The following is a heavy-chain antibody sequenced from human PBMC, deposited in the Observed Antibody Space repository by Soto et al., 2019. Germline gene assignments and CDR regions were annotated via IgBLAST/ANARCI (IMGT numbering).Heavy chain of an antibody. V-gene: IGHV1-69*02. D-gene: IGHD5-12*01. CDR2: IIPILGIA. J-gene: IGHJ4*02. CDR1: GGTFSSYT. CDR3: ASPYSGYDGVDY. Sequence: QVQLVQSGAEVKKPGSSVKVSCKASGGTFSSYTISWVRQAPGQGLEWMGRIIPILGIANYEQKFQGRVTITADKSTSTACMELSSLSSEATAVYYCASPYSGYDGVDYWGQGTLVTVSS.